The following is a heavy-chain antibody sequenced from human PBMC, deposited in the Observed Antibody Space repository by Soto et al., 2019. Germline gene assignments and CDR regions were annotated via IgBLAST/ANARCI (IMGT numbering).Heavy chain of an antibody. Sequence: GGSLRLSCAASGFTFSNAWMSWVRQAPGKGLEWVGRIKSKTDGGTTDYAAPVKGRFTISRDDSKNTLYLQMNSLKTEDTAVYYCTTDDYGDYGWFDPWGQGTLVTVSS. J-gene: IGHJ5*02. CDR1: GFTFSNAW. CDR2: IKSKTDGGTT. V-gene: IGHV3-15*01. CDR3: TTDDYGDYGWFDP. D-gene: IGHD4-17*01.